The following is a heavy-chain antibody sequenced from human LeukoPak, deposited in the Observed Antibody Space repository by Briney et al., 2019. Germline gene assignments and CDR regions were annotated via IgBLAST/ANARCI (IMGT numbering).Heavy chain of an antibody. V-gene: IGHV1-69*06. Sequence: SVKVSCKASGGTFSSHVFSWVRQAPGQGLEWMGGIIPIFRTANYAQKFQGRLTITADKSTSTAYMELSSLRSDDTAVYYCARGRRGLLWFGELLPFDYWGQGTLATVSS. J-gene: IGHJ4*02. D-gene: IGHD3-10*01. CDR2: IIPIFRTA. CDR3: ARGRRGLLWFGELLPFDY. CDR1: GGTFSSHV.